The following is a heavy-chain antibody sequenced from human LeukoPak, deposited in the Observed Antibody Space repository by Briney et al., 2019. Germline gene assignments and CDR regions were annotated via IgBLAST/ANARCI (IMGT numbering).Heavy chain of an antibody. V-gene: IGHV4-59*01. Sequence: SETLSLTCTVSGGSISSYYWSWIRQPPGKGLEWIGYIYYSGSTNYNPSLKSRVTISVDTSKNQFSLKLSSVTAADTAVYYCARAPLRDSSGYYCFYFDYWGQGTLVTVSS. CDR3: ARAPLRDSSGYYCFYFDY. CDR1: GGSISSYY. CDR2: IYYSGST. J-gene: IGHJ4*02. D-gene: IGHD3-22*01.